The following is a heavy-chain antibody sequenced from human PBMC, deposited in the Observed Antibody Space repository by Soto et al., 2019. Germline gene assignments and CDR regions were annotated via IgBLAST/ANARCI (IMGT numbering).Heavy chain of an antibody. D-gene: IGHD3-3*01. CDR1: GFSFSSYW. J-gene: IGHJ4*02. V-gene: IGHV3-74*01. Sequence: GVLRLSCSASGFSFSSYWMHWFRQAPVKGLVWVSRINRDGSSTSYADSVKGRFTISRDNAKNTLYLQMRSLRAEDTAVYYCARDYDFWSSYPSVYLEFWGLGNLVTVSS. CDR2: INRDGSST. CDR3: ARDYDFWSSYPSVYLEF.